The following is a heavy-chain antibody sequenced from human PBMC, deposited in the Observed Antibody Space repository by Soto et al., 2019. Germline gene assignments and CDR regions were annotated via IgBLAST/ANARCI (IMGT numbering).Heavy chain of an antibody. CDR3: ARGRGTGQWLVIQLDY. CDR1: GGTFSSYA. D-gene: IGHD6-19*01. Sequence: QVQLVQSGSEVKKPGSSVKVSCKASGGTFSSYAISWVRQAPGQGREGMGGIIPIFGTANYAQKLQGRVTITADESTRAAYMELSSLRSEDTAVYYCARGRGTGQWLVIQLDYWGQGTLVTVSS. V-gene: IGHV1-69*12. CDR2: IIPIFGTA. J-gene: IGHJ4*02.